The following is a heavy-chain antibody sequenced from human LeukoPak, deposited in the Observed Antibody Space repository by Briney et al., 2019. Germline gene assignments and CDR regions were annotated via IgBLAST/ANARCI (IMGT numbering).Heavy chain of an antibody. D-gene: IGHD6-13*01. Sequence: PGGSLRLSCAASGFTFSSYGMHWVRQAPGKGLEWVSFIRYDGSNKYYADSVKGRFTISRDNSKNTLYLQMNSLRAEDTAVYYCASGMGSSWSPLFGYWGQGTLVTVSS. V-gene: IGHV3-30*02. CDR3: ASGMGSSWSPLFGY. CDR2: IRYDGSNK. CDR1: GFTFSSYG. J-gene: IGHJ4*02.